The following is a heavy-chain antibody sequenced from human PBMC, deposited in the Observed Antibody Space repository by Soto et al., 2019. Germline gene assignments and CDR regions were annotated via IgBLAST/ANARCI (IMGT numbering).Heavy chain of an antibody. Sequence: SETLSLTCTVSGGSISTYYWSWIRQPPGKGLEWIGYIYYSGTTNYNPSLKSRVTISVDTSKNQFSLKLSSVTAADTAVYYCARRYSCAFDIWGQGTMVTVS. V-gene: IGHV4-59*08. J-gene: IGHJ3*02. CDR1: GGSISTYY. CDR2: IYYSGTT. CDR3: ARRYSCAFDI. D-gene: IGHD5-12*01.